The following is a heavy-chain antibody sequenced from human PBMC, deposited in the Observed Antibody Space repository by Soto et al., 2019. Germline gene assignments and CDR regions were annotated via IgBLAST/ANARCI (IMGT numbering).Heavy chain of an antibody. CDR1: GFTFSSYG. CDR3: AKDRTRYSYGPVDY. J-gene: IGHJ4*02. Sequence: QVQLVESGGGVVQPGRSLRLSCAASGFTFSSYGMHWVRQAPGKGLEWVAVISYDGSNKYYADSVKGRFTISRDNSKNTLYLQMNSLRAEDTAVYYCAKDRTRYSYGPVDYWGQGTLVTVSS. D-gene: IGHD5-18*01. CDR2: ISYDGSNK. V-gene: IGHV3-30*18.